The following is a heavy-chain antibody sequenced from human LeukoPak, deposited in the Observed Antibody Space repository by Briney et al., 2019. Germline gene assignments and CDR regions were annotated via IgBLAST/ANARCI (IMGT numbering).Heavy chain of an antibody. CDR1: GFTFSSYW. CDR3: ARDHRVATNYYYYYYYGMDV. V-gene: IGHV3-7*01. J-gene: IGHJ6*02. Sequence: GGSLRLSCAASGFTFSSYWMSWVRQAPGKGLEWVANIKQDGSEKYYVDSVKGRFTISRDNAKNSRYLQMNSLRAEDTAVYYCARDHRVATNYYYYYYYGMDVWGQGTTVTVSS. D-gene: IGHD5-12*01. CDR2: IKQDGSEK.